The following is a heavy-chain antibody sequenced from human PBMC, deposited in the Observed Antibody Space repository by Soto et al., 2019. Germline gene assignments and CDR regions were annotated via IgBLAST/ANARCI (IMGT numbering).Heavy chain of an antibody. D-gene: IGHD3-22*01. Sequence: GGSLRLSCAASGFTFSSYWMHWVRQAPGKGLVWVSRINSDGSSTSYADSVKGRFTISRDNAKNTLYLQMNSLRAEDTAVYYCARAKGYYDSSGYYAFDYWGQGTLVTVSS. V-gene: IGHV3-74*01. CDR3: ARAKGYYDSSGYYAFDY. CDR1: GFTFSSYW. CDR2: INSDGSST. J-gene: IGHJ4*02.